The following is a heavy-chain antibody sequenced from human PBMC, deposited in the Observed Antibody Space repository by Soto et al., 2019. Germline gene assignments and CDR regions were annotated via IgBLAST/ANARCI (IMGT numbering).Heavy chain of an antibody. D-gene: IGHD2-21*01. CDR2: IYYSGST. CDR1: GGSISSYY. CDR3: ARRGRDCGGDCYPHFDY. Sequence: QVQLQESGPGLVKPSETLSLTFTVSGGSISSYYWSWIRQPPGKGLECIGYIYYSGSTNYNPSLKSRVTISEDTSKNQFSLKLSAATAAATAVYYWARRGRDCGGDCYPHFDYWGQGTMVTVSS. V-gene: IGHV4-59*08. J-gene: IGHJ4*02.